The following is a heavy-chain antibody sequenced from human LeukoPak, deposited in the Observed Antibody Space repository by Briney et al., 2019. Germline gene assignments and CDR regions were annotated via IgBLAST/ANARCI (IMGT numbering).Heavy chain of an antibody. CDR1: GFTFTTYP. D-gene: IGHD2-21*02. CDR3: AKDVSSCGGDCPDS. V-gene: IGHV3-23*01. Sequence: GGSLRLSCVASGFTFTTYPMSWVRQAPGKGLEWVSGISVSGGSTYYADSVKGRFIISRDNSKNTVYLQMNSLRAEETAIYYCAKDVSSCGGDCPDSWGQGTLVTVSS. CDR2: ISVSGGST. J-gene: IGHJ4*02.